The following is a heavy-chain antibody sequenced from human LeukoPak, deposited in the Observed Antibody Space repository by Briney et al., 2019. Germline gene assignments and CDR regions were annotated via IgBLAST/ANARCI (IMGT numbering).Heavy chain of an antibody. CDR2: INHSGST. V-gene: IGHV4-39*07. J-gene: IGHJ6*03. D-gene: IGHD6-6*01. CDR1: GGSISSSSYY. CDR3: ARVYSSSSKTHYYYYMDV. Sequence: SETLSLTCTVSGGSISSSSYYWGWIRQPPGKGLGWLGEINHSGSTNYNPSLKSRVTISVDTSKNQFSLKLSSVTAADTAVYYCARVYSSSSKTHYYYYMDVWGKGTTVTVSS.